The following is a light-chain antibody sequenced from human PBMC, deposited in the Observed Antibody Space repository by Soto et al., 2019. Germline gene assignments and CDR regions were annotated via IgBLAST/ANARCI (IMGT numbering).Light chain of an antibody. Sequence: VLTQPTSVYGAPGEWISISCTGNHNDIGTYDYVSWYQQHPSRAPRLLIHGVTTRPSGISDRFSASKSGLTASLTISGLQPEDEADYYCSSFTSNRIYVFGPGTKVTV. CDR2: GVT. CDR1: HNDIGTYDY. J-gene: IGLJ1*01. V-gene: IGLV2-14*03. CDR3: SSFTSNRIYV.